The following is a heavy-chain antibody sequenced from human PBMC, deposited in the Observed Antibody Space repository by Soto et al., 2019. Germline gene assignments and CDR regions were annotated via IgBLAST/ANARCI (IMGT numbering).Heavy chain of an antibody. CDR3: ARPVTTPLYAFDI. CDR1: GFTFSSYS. D-gene: IGHD4-17*01. Sequence: GGSLRLSCAASGFTFSSYSMNWVRQAPGKGLEWVSYISSSSSTIYYADSVKGRFTISRDNAKNSLYLQMNSLRAEDTAVYYCARPVTTPLYAFDIWGQGTMVTVSS. CDR2: ISSSSSTI. J-gene: IGHJ3*02. V-gene: IGHV3-48*01.